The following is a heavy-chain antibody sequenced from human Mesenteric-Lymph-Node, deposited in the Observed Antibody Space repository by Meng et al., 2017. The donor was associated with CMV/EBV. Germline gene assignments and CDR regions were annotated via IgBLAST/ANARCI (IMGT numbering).Heavy chain of an antibody. J-gene: IGHJ5*02. CDR1: GFTFSSYG. CDR2: IRYDGSNK. V-gene: IGHV3-30*02. D-gene: IGHD3-9*01. Sequence: GESLKISCAASGFTFSSYGMHWVRQAPGKGLEWVAFIRYDGSNKYYADSVKGRFTISRDNSKNTLYLQMNSLRAEDTAVYYCARDSEVLRYFDWTTSRGNWFDPWGQGTLVTVSS. CDR3: ARDSEVLRYFDWTTSRGNWFDP.